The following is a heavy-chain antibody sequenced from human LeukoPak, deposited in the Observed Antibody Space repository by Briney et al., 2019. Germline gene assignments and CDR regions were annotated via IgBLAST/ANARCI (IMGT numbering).Heavy chain of an antibody. CDR3: ARDSSGYFDY. CDR2: IYHSGST. CDR1: GGSISSYY. J-gene: IGHJ4*02. Sequence: SETLSLTCTVSGGSISSYYWSWIRQPPGKGLEWIGSIYHSGSTYYNPSLKSRVTISVDTSKNQFSLKLSSVTAADTAVYYCARDSSGYFDYWGQGTLVTVSS. D-gene: IGHD6-19*01. V-gene: IGHV4-38-2*02.